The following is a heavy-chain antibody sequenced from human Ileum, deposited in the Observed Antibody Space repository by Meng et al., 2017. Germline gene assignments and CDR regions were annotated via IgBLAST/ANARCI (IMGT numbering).Heavy chain of an antibody. CDR3: AKAAAYNLDI. CDR1: GVSISSAIW. V-gene: IGHV4-4*02. Sequence: QVPFEESGPGLVKPSGTLSLTCAVSGVSISSAIWWGWVRQPPGKGLEWIGEIFQSGSTNYNPSLKSRVSISVDKSKNHLSLSLSSVTAADTAVYYCAKAAAYNLDIWGQGALVTVSS. CDR2: IFQSGST. J-gene: IGHJ4*02. D-gene: IGHD1-14*01.